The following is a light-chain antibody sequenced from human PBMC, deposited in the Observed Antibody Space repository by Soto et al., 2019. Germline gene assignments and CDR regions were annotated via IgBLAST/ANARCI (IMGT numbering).Light chain of an antibody. V-gene: IGKV1-12*01. J-gene: IGKJ4*01. Sequence: DIQMTQSPSSVSASVGDRVTITGRASQDISTWLAWYQQKPGKAPKLLIYAAASLQSGVPSRFSGSGSETHFTITISSLQPEDFATYYCQHANSFPLTFGGGTKVEIK. CDR2: AAA. CDR1: QDISTW. CDR3: QHANSFPLT.